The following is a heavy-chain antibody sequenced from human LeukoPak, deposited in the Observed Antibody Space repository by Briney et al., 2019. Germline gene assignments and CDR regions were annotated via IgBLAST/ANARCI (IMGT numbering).Heavy chain of an antibody. V-gene: IGHV3-53*01. CDR1: GFTFSSYA. J-gene: IGHJ4*02. D-gene: IGHD2-8*01. CDR3: ARGHCTNGVCFDY. CDR2: IYSGGST. Sequence: GGSLRLSCAASGFTFSSYAMSWVRQAPGKGLEWVSVIYSGGSTYYADSVKGRFTISRDNSKNTLYLQMNSLRAEDTAVYYCARGHCTNGVCFDYWGQGTLVTVSS.